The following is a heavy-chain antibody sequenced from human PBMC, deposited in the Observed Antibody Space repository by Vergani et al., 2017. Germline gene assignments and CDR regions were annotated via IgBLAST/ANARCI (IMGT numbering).Heavy chain of an antibody. D-gene: IGHD2-21*02. Sequence: QLQLQESGSGLVKPSQTLSLTCAVSGGSISSGGYSWSWIRQPPGKGLEWIGYIYHSGSTYYNPSLKSRVTISVDRSKNQFSLKLSYVTAADTAVYDCARDGAGVTGAFDIWGQGTTVTVSS. CDR2: IYHSGST. CDR3: ARDGAGVTGAFDI. J-gene: IGHJ3*02. CDR1: GGSISSGGYS. V-gene: IGHV4-30-2*01.